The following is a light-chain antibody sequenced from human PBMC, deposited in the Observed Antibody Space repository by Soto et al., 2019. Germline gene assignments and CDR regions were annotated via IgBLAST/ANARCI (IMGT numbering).Light chain of an antibody. CDR1: SSDVGGYNY. Sequence: QSALTQPASVSGSPGQSITISCTGSSSDVGGYNYVSWYQQHPVKAPKLMIFDVRDRPSAVSNRFSGSNSGKTASLTISGLQAEDEAASSGSSYPSSSALVRFCGVTTLTV. J-gene: IGLJ2*01. CDR3: SSYPSSSALVR. V-gene: IGLV2-14*01. CDR2: DVR.